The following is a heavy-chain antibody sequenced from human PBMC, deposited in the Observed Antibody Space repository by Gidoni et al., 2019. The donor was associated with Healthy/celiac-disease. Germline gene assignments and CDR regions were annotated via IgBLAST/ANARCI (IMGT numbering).Heavy chain of an antibody. D-gene: IGHD2-15*01. CDR2: ISSSSSYI. V-gene: IGHV3-21*01. Sequence: EVQLVESGGGLVKPGGSLRLSCAASGFAFSSYSMNWVRQAPGKGLEWVSSISSSSSYIYYADSVKGRFTISRDNAKNSLYLQMNSLRAEDTAVYYCARGGYAATVFDYWGQGTLVTVSS. CDR1: GFAFSSYS. J-gene: IGHJ4*02. CDR3: ARGGYAATVFDY.